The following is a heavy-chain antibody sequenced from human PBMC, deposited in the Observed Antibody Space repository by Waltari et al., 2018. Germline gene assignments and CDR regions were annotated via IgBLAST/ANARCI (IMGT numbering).Heavy chain of an antibody. CDR3: ARASGIAARPYYYYMDV. CDR2: IYYSGST. J-gene: IGHJ6*03. V-gene: IGHV4-59*01. Sequence: QVQLQESGPGLVKPSETLSLTCTVSGGSISSYSWSWIRQPPGKGLEWIGYIYYSGSTNYNPSLKSRVTISVDTSKNQFSLKLSSVTAADMAVYYCARASGIAARPYYYYMDVWGKGTTVTVSS. D-gene: IGHD6-6*01. CDR1: GGSISSYS.